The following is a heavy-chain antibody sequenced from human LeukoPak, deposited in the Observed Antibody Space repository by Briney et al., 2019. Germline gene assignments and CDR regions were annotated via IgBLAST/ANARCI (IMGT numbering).Heavy chain of an antibody. CDR2: IYYSGST. V-gene: IGHV4-59*01. CDR1: GGFISGYY. J-gene: IGHJ3*02. D-gene: IGHD3-9*01. Sequence: PSETLSLTCTVSGGFISGYYWSWIRQPPGKGLEWIGYIYYSGSTNYNPSLKSRVTISVDTSKNQFSLKLNSVTAADTAEYYCARVDILTGYFDAFDIWGQGTMVTVSS. CDR3: ARVDILTGYFDAFDI.